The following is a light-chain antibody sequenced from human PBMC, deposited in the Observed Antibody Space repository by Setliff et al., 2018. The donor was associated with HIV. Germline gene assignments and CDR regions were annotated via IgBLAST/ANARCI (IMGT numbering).Light chain of an antibody. CDR2: YDT. CDR1: NIGSKS. V-gene: IGLV3-21*04. CDR3: QVWDTISDHPV. J-gene: IGLJ3*02. Sequence: SYELTQPPSVSVAPEKTARITCGGNNIGSKSVHWYQQKPGQAPVLVISYDTDRPSGIPERFSGSNSGNTATLTISRVEAGDEADYSCQVWDTISDHPVFGGGTKVTV.